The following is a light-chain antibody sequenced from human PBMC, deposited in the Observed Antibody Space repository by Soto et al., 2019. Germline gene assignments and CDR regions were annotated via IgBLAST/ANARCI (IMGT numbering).Light chain of an antibody. CDR3: QQRSNWPWT. CDR1: QSVSSY. J-gene: IGKJ1*01. CDR2: DAS. V-gene: IGKV3-11*01. Sequence: ETVLTQSPGTLSSSPGERATLACRASQSVSSYLAWYQQKPGQSPRLLIFDASNRATGTPARFSGSGSGTDFTLTISNLEPEDFAVYYCQQRSNWPWTFGQGTKVDIK.